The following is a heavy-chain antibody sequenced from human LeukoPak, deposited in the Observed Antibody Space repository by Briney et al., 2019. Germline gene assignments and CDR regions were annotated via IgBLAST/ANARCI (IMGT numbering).Heavy chain of an antibody. CDR2: IYYSGST. CDR1: GGSISSYY. V-gene: IGHV4-59*01. D-gene: IGHD6-19*01. J-gene: IGHJ4*02. Sequence: SETLSLTCTVSGGSISSYYWSWIRQPPAKGLEWIGYIYYSGSTNYNPSLKSRVTISVDTSKNQFSLKLSSVTAADTAVYYCARAYWLYHFDYWGQGTLVTVSS. CDR3: ARAYWLYHFDY.